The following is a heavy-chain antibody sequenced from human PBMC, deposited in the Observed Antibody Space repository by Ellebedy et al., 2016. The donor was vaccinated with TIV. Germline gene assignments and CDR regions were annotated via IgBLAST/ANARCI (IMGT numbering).Heavy chain of an antibody. CDR2: VNPSGGST. J-gene: IGHJ4*02. CDR1: GGTFSSYG. D-gene: IGHD3-3*01. V-gene: IGHV1-46*04. CDR3: ARDDLEDFWSGYPDY. Sequence: AASVKVSCKASGGTFSSYGISWVRQAPGQGLEWMGIVNPSGGSTSYTQKLQGRVTMTRDTSTSTVYMELSSLRSEDTAVYYCARDDLEDFWSGYPDYWGQGTLVTVSS.